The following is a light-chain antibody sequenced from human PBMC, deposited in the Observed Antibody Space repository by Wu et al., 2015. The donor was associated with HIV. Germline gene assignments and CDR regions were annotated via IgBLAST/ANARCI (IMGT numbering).Light chain of an antibody. Sequence: ETVMTQSPATLSVSPGERATLSCRASQSVNNKLAWSQQRPGQAPRLLIYDASTRATGIPARFSGSGSGTEFTLTISSLQSEDFAVYYCHHYNGWPRTFGQGTKVEIK. CDR3: HHYNGWPRT. CDR1: QSVNNK. J-gene: IGKJ1*01. V-gene: IGKV3-15*01. CDR2: DAS.